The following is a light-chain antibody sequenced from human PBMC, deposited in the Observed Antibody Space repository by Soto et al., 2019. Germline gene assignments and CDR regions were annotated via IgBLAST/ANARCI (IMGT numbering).Light chain of an antibody. Sequence: DIQMTQSPSSLSASVGDRVTITCRASQGISKYIGWFQQKPGKAPKSLIYATSRLQSGLPTRFSGRGSGKDFTLTISSLQPEDFATYYCQQYDSYPRTFGQGTKLE. J-gene: IGKJ2*01. V-gene: IGKV1-16*01. CDR1: QGISKY. CDR3: QQYDSYPRT. CDR2: ATS.